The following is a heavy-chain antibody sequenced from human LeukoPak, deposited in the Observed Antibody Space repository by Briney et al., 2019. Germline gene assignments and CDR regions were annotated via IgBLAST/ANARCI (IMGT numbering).Heavy chain of an antibody. J-gene: IGHJ6*02. Sequence: ASVKVSCKASGYTFTGYYMHWVRQAPGQGLEWMGWISAYNGNTNYAQKLQGRVTMTTDTSTSTAYMELRSLRSDDTAVYYCARDGEDSSGYYGNHYYYYYGMDVWGQGTTVTVSS. CDR3: ARDGEDSSGYYGNHYYYYYGMDV. D-gene: IGHD3-22*01. CDR2: ISAYNGNT. CDR1: GYTFTGYY. V-gene: IGHV1-18*04.